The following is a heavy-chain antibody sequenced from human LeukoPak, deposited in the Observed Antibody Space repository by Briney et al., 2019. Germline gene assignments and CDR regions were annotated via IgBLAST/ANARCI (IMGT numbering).Heavy chain of an antibody. J-gene: IGHJ4*02. Sequence: SETLSLTCTVSGGSISSYYWSWIRQPPGKGLEWIGYIYYSGSTNYNPSLKSRVTIPVDTSKNQFSLKLSSVTAADTAVYYCARGSMGRWLQPFDYWGQGTLVTVSS. CDR3: ARGSMGRWLQPFDY. CDR2: IYYSGST. D-gene: IGHD5-24*01. CDR1: GGSISSYY. V-gene: IGHV4-59*01.